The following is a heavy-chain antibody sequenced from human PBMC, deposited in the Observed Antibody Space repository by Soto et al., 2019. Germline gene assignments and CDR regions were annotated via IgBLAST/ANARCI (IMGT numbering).Heavy chain of an antibody. CDR1: GFTFSSYG. CDR3: AKDTRLRLGDLSFDTFDY. J-gene: IGHJ4*02. CDR2: ISGSGGST. D-gene: IGHD3-16*02. V-gene: IGHV3-23*01. Sequence: PGGSLRLSCAASGFTFSSYGMSWVRQAPGKGLEWVSGISGSGGSTYYADSVRGRFTISRDNSKNTLYLQMSSLRAEDTAVYYCAKDTRLRLGDLSFDTFDYCGQGTLVTVSS.